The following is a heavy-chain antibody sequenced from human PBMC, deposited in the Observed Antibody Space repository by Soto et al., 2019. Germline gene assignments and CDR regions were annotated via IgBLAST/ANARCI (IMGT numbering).Heavy chain of an antibody. CDR3: ARDLTSVGRGRIAAAGTHPYYYYGMDV. D-gene: IGHD6-13*01. CDR1: GDSVSSNSAA. J-gene: IGHJ6*02. Sequence: LSQTLSLTCAISGDSVSSNSAAWNWIRQSPSRGLEWLGRTYYRSKWYNDYAVSVKSRITINPDTSKNQFSLQLNSVTPEDTAVYYCARDLTSVGRGRIAAAGTHPYYYYGMDVWGQGTTVTVSS. V-gene: IGHV6-1*01. CDR2: TYYRSKWYN.